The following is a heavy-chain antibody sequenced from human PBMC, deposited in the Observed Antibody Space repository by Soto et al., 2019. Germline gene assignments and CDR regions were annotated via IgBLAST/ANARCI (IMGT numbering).Heavy chain of an antibody. Sequence: QVQLVESGGGEVQPGRSLTISCAAPGFTFSTYGMHWVRQTPGKGLEWVAVISYDGTNKFYSDSVKGRFTISRDNFKNTLTLQMNSLRADDTAVYSCAKDLQAYGDYDYYGYGIDVWGLGTRVTVSS. CDR1: GFTFSTYG. J-gene: IGHJ6*02. D-gene: IGHD4-17*01. CDR2: ISYDGTNK. CDR3: AKDLQAYGDYDYYGYGIDV. V-gene: IGHV3-30*18.